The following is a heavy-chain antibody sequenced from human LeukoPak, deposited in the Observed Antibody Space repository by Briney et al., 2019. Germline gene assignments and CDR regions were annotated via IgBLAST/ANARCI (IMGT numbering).Heavy chain of an antibody. V-gene: IGHV3-23*01. CDR3: AKRDDSSGYYLGDY. Sequence: GGSLRLSCGASGFTFSSYGMSWVRQAPGKGLEWVSAISGSGGSTYYADSVEGRFTISRDNSKNTLYLQMNSLRAEDTAVYYCAKRDDSSGYYLGDYWGQGTLVTVSS. CDR1: GFTFSSYG. J-gene: IGHJ4*02. CDR2: ISGSGGST. D-gene: IGHD3-22*01.